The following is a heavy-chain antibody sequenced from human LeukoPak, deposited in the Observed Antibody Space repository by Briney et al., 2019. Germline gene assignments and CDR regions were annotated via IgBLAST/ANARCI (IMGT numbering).Heavy chain of an antibody. J-gene: IGHJ3*02. V-gene: IGHV3-11*04. D-gene: IGHD2-2*02. Sequence: PGGSLRLSCAASGFTFSDYYMSWIRQAPGKGLEWVSYISSSGSTIYYADSVKGRFTISRDNAKNSLYLQMNSLRAEDTAVYYCARDSPDFDVVVPAAIPYDIWGQGTMVTVSS. CDR2: ISSSGSTI. CDR1: GFTFSDYY. CDR3: ARDSPDFDVVVPAAIPYDI.